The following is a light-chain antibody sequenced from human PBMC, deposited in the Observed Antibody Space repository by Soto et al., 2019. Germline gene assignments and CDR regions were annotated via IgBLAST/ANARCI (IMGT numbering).Light chain of an antibody. CDR3: KQYGSSPQT. Sequence: EIVLTQSPGTLSLSPGERATLSCRASQSVSSSYLAWYQQKPGQAPRLLIYGAYSRATGIPDRFSGSGSGTDFTLTIRRLEPEDFAVYYCKQYGSSPQTFGQGTKVDNK. CDR2: GAY. CDR1: QSVSSSY. J-gene: IGKJ1*01. V-gene: IGKV3-20*01.